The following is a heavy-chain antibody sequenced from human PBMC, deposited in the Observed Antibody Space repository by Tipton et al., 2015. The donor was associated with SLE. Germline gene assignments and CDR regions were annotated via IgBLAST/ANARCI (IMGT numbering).Heavy chain of an antibody. CDR2: IHPSGSA. D-gene: IGHD3-10*01. CDR1: GGSFSGYY. J-gene: IGHJ5*02. Sequence: TLSLTCAVYGGSFSGYYWSWIRQPPGKGLDWIGEIHPSGSAYYNPSLRSRVTISVDTSKNQFSLKLSSVTAADTAVYYCASGGYYGSGSYYGGWFDPWGHGTLVTVSS. CDR3: ASGGYYGSGSYYGGWFDP. V-gene: IGHV4-34*01.